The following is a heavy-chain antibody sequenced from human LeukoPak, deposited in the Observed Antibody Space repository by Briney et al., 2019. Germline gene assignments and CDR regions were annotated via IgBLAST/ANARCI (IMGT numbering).Heavy chain of an antibody. J-gene: IGHJ3*02. CDR2: IYYSGST. D-gene: IGHD3-22*01. Sequence: PSETLSLTCTVSGGSISSYYWSWIRQPPGKGLEWIGYIYYSGSTNYNPSLKSRVTISVDTSKNQFSLKLSSVTAADTAVYYCARHTYYYDSSGYRGDAFDIXGXGTMVTVSS. CDR3: ARHTYYYDSSGYRGDAFDI. V-gene: IGHV4-59*08. CDR1: GGSISSYY.